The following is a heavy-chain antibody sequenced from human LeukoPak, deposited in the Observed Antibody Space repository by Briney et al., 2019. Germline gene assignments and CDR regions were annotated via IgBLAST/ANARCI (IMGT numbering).Heavy chain of an antibody. CDR2: ISSSSSYI. Sequence: PGGSLRLSCAASGFTFSSYSMNWVRQAPGKGLEWVSSISSSSSYIYYADSVKGRFTISRDNAKNSLYPQMNSLRAEDTAVYYCARDRATVTTNPRGVEDYWGQGTLVTVSS. CDR3: ARDRATVTTNPRGVEDY. J-gene: IGHJ4*02. V-gene: IGHV3-21*01. CDR1: GFTFSSYS. D-gene: IGHD4-17*01.